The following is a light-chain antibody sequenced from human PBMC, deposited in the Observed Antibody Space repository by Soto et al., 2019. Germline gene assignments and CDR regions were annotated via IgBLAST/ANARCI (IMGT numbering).Light chain of an antibody. CDR1: RSVSSSY. V-gene: IGKV3D-20*02. Sequence: EIVLTQSPGTLCLSPGERATLSCRASRSVSSSYLAWYQQKPGQAPRLLIYDASNRATGIPARFSGSGSGTDFTLTISSLEPEDFAVYYCQQRSNWPITFGQGTRLEIK. CDR2: DAS. CDR3: QQRSNWPIT. J-gene: IGKJ5*01.